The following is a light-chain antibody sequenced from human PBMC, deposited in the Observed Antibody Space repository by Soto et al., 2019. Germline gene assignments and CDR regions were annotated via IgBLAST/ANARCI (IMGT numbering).Light chain of an antibody. CDR3: NSYTSSSTYV. V-gene: IGLV2-14*01. CDR1: SSDVGGYNY. Sequence: QSVLTQPASVSGSPGQSITISCTRTSSDVGGYNYVSWFQQHPGKAPKLMIYDVRNRPSGISNRFSGSKSGNTASLTISGLQAEDEADYYCNSYTSSSTYVFGTGTKLTVL. J-gene: IGLJ1*01. CDR2: DVR.